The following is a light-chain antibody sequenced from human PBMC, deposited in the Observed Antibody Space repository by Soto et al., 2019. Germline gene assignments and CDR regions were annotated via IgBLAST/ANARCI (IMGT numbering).Light chain of an antibody. Sequence: QSVLTQPPSASGAPGQRVTFSCSGSGSNIGINYVYWYQQLPGTAPKLPMYSNNQRPSGVPDRFSGSKSGTSASLAISGLRSEDEADYYCAAWDDSLSGPVFGGGTKLTVL. CDR2: SNN. CDR3: AAWDDSLSGPV. CDR1: GSNIGINY. V-gene: IGLV1-47*02. J-gene: IGLJ3*02.